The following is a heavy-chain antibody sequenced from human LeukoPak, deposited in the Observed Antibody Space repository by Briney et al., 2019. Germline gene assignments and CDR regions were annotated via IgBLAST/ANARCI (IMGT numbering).Heavy chain of an antibody. D-gene: IGHD5-12*01. CDR2: IYYSGST. CDR3: ARSIVAGTRKVVY. J-gene: IGHJ4*02. CDR1: GGSISSSRYY. V-gene: IGHV4-39*01. Sequence: PSETLSLTCTVSGGSISSSRYYWGWIRQPPGKGLEWIGSIYYSGSTYYNPSLKSRVTISVDTSKNQISLKLSSGTAADTAVYYCARSIVAGTRKVVYWGRGTLVTVAS.